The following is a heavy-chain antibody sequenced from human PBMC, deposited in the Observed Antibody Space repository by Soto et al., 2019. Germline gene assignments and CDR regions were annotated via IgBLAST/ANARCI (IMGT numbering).Heavy chain of an antibody. D-gene: IGHD3-3*01. V-gene: IGHV3-7*01. CDR2: MSPGGIAT. CDR3: ARVIAVDFWSGYRKYGMDV. Sequence: PGGSLRLSCEVSGVSFSTYWMTWVRQAPGRGLEWVANMSPGGIATHYMDSVKGRFTISRDNAKNSLYLQMNSLGAEDTAVYYCARVIAVDFWSGYRKYGMDVWGQGTTVTVSS. J-gene: IGHJ6*02. CDR1: GVSFSTYW.